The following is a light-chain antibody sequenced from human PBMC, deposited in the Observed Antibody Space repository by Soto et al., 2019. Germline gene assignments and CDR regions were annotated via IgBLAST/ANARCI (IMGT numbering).Light chain of an antibody. J-gene: IGKJ1*01. CDR1: RGIGNN. Sequence: EIVMAQSPATMSVSPGERATLSCRASRGIGNNLAWYQQKPGQAPRLLIYGVSTRATGIPVRFSGSGSETEFTLTVSSLQSEDFAVYYCQNYNNRPPWAFGQGTKVDIK. CDR2: GVS. CDR3: QNYNNRPPWA. V-gene: IGKV3-15*01.